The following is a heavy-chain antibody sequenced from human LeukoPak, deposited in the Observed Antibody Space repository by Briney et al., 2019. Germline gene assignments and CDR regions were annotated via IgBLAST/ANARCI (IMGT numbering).Heavy chain of an antibody. CDR1: GGSFSGYY. V-gene: IGHV4-34*01. J-gene: IGHJ4*02. Sequence: SETLSLTCAVYGGSFSGYYWSWIRQPPGKGLEWIGEINHSGSTNYNPSLKSRVTISVDTSKNQFSLKLSSVTAADTAVYYCAISSSWYMDYWGQGTLVTVSS. D-gene: IGHD6-13*01. CDR3: AISSSWYMDY. CDR2: INHSGST.